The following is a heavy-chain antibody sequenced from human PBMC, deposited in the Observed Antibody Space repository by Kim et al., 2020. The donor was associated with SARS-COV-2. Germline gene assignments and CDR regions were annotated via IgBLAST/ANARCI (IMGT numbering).Heavy chain of an antibody. CDR2: ISGSGGST. CDR1: GFTFSSYA. D-gene: IGHD6-19*01. CDR3: AKRLAYLDY. V-gene: IGHV3-23*01. J-gene: IGHJ4*02. Sequence: GGSLRLSCAASGFTFSSYALSWVRQAPGKGLEWVSAISGSGGSTYNADSVKGRFTISRDNSKNTLYLQMNILRAEDTAVYYCAKRLAYLDYWGQGTLVTVSA.